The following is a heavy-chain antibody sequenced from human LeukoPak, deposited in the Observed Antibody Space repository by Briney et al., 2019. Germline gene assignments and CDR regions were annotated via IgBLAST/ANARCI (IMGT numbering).Heavy chain of an antibody. CDR3: AKAPAAATKYYYGMDV. CDR2: ISGSGGST. J-gene: IGHJ6*02. CDR1: GFTFSSYA. D-gene: IGHD6-13*01. Sequence: GGSLRLSCAASGFTFSSYAMSWVRQAPGKGLEWVSAISGSGGSTYYAHSVKGRFTVSRDNSKNTLYLQMNSLRAEDTAVYYCAKAPAAATKYYYGMDVWGQGTTVTVSS. V-gene: IGHV3-23*01.